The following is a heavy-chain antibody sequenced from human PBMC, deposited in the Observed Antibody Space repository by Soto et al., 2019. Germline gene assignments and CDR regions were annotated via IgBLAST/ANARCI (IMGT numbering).Heavy chain of an antibody. CDR3: AREQQLVRNGVDY. CDR1: GFTFSSYS. D-gene: IGHD6-13*01. V-gene: IGHV3-48*01. Sequence: GSLRLSCAASGFTFSSYSMNWVRQAPGKGLEWVSYISSSSSTIYYADSVKGRFTISRDNAKNSLYLQMNSLRAEDTAVYYCAREQQLVRNGVDYWGQGTLVTVSS. J-gene: IGHJ4*02. CDR2: ISSSSSTI.